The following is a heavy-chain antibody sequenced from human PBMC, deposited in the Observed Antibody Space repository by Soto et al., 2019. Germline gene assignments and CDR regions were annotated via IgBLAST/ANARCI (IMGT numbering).Heavy chain of an antibody. CDR2: IKQDGSEK. V-gene: IGHV3-7*01. Sequence: GGSLRLSCAASGFTFSSYWMSWVRQAPGKGLEWVANIKQDGSEKYYVDSVKGRFTISRDNAENSLYLQMNSLRAEDTAVYYCARRLTYYYDSSGYLWAYYYYGMDVWGQGTTVTVSS. CDR3: ARRLTYYYDSSGYLWAYYYYGMDV. CDR1: GFTFSSYW. D-gene: IGHD3-22*01. J-gene: IGHJ6*02.